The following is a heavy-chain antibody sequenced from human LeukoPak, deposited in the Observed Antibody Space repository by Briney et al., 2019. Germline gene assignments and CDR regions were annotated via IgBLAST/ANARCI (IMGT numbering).Heavy chain of an antibody. CDR1: GFTVNGKY. CDR3: ARHLRVYAFDY. CDR2: IYSTGST. D-gene: IGHD2-8*01. J-gene: IGHJ4*02. Sequence: GGSLRLSCAASGFTVNGKYMSWVRQALGKGLEWVSVIYSTGSTYYADYVKGRFTVSRDTSSNTVYLQMNSLTAEDTAVYYCARHLRVYAFDYWGQGTLVTVSS. V-gene: IGHV3-66*02.